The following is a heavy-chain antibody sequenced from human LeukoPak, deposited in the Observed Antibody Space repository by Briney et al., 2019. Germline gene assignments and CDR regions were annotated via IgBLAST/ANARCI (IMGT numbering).Heavy chain of an antibody. J-gene: IGHJ3*02. CDR1: GGSISSYY. CDR2: IYDSGSA. V-gene: IGHV4-30-4*01. Sequence: PSETLSLTCTVSGGSISSYYWSWIRQPPGKGLECIGYIYDSGSAYSNPSLKSRVTISVDTSKNQLSLKLSSVTAADTAVYYCARGPSDAFHIWGQGTMVTVSS. CDR3: ARGPSDAFHI.